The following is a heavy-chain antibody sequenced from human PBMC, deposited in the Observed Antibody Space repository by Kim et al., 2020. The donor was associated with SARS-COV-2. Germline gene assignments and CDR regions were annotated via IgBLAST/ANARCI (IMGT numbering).Heavy chain of an antibody. V-gene: IGHV3-30*18. J-gene: IGHJ6*02. D-gene: IGHD6-13*01. CDR1: GFTFSSYG. CDR2: ISYDGSNK. Sequence: GGSLRLSCAASGFTFSSYGMHWVRQAPGKGLEWVAVISYDGSNKYYADSVKGRFTISRDNSKNTLYLQMNSLRAEDTAVYYCAKTPGSSWYGSYYGMDVWGQGTTVTVSS. CDR3: AKTPGSSWYGSYYGMDV.